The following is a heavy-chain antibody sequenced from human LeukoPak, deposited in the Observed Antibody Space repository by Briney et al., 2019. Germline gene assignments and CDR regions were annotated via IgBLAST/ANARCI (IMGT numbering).Heavy chain of an antibody. CDR2: ISYDGSNK. V-gene: IGHV3-30*18. Sequence: GGSLRLSCAASGFSFSSYGMHWVHQAPGKGLEWVAVISYDGSNKYYADSVKGRFTISSDNSKNTLHLQMNSLRAEDTAVYYCAKRGFIASDPTDFDYWGQGTLVTVSS. CDR3: AKRGFIASDPTDFDY. J-gene: IGHJ4*02. CDR1: GFSFSSYG. D-gene: IGHD6-13*01.